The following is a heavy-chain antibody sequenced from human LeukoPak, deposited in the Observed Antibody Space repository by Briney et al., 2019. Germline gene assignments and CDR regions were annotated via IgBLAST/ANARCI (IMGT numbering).Heavy chain of an antibody. CDR1: GFTFSSYA. V-gene: IGHV3-23*01. CDR3: AKGRDSTATRGYFDY. CDR2: ISGSGGST. D-gene: IGHD1-1*01. Sequence: GGSLRLSCAASGFTFSSYAMSWVRQAPGKGLEWVSAISGSGGSTYYADSVKGRFTISRDNSKNTVYLQMNSLRAEDTAVYYCAKGRDSTATRGYFDYWGGGTLVTVSS. J-gene: IGHJ4*02.